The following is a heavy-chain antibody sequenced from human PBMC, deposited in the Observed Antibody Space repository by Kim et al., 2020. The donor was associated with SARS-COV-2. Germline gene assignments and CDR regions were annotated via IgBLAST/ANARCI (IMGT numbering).Heavy chain of an antibody. Sequence: GGSLRLSCAASGFTFSSYAMSWVRQAPGKGLEWVSAISGSGGSTYYADSVKGRFTISRDNSKNTLYLQMNSLRAEDTAVYYCATNLGNIVVVPAAMSWWGQGTLVTVSS. CDR1: GFTFSSYA. CDR2: ISGSGGST. D-gene: IGHD2-2*01. J-gene: IGHJ4*02. V-gene: IGHV3-23*01. CDR3: ATNLGNIVVVPAAMSW.